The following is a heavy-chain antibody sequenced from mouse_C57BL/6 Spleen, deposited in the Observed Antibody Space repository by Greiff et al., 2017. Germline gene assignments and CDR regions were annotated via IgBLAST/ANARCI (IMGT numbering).Heavy chain of an antibody. J-gene: IGHJ2*01. CDR1: GYSITSGYY. D-gene: IGHD2-3*01. V-gene: IGHV3-6*01. CDR2: ISYDGSN. CDR3: ERDRWLLRGYFDY. Sequence: EVKLMESGPGLVKPSQSLSLTCSVTGYSITSGYYWNWIRQFPGNKLEWMGYISYDGSNNYNPSLKNRISITRDTSKNQFFLKLNSVTTEDTATYYCERDRWLLRGYFDYWGQGTTLTVSS.